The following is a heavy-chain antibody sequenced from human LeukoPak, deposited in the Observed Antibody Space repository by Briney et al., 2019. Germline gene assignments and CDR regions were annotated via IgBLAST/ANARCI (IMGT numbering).Heavy chain of an antibody. J-gene: IGHJ4*02. D-gene: IGHD3-22*01. V-gene: IGHV3-53*01. CDR3: ARVSRGPHPYYYGSSGYMDY. CDR2: IYSGGST. Sequence: SGGSLRLSCAASGFTVSSNYMSWVRQAPGKGLEWVSVIYSGGSTYYADSVKGRFTISRDNSKNTLYLQMNSLRAEDTAVYYCARVSRGPHPYYYGSSGYMDYWGQGTLVTVSS. CDR1: GFTVSSNY.